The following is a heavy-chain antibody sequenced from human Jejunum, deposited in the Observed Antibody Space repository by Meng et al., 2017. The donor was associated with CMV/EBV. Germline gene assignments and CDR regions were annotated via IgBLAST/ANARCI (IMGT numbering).Heavy chain of an antibody. CDR3: ARLYSGNSYAY. Sequence: SCTASGFTFSEYWMHCVRQAPGKGLMCVSDIKSDGSSTNYADSVKGRFTISRDNAKNTLYLQMNSLRAEDTAIYYCARLYSGNSYAYWGQGTLVTVSS. D-gene: IGHD5-12*01. J-gene: IGHJ4*02. CDR1: GFTFSEYW. V-gene: IGHV3-74*01. CDR2: IKSDGSST.